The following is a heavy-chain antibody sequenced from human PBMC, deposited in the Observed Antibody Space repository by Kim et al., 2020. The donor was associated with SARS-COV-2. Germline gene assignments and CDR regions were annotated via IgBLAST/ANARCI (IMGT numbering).Heavy chain of an antibody. D-gene: IGHD3-10*01. CDR2: IWYDGSNK. CDR3: ARDAYGSGLYYFDY. V-gene: IGHV3-33*01. CDR1: GFTFSSYG. Sequence: GGSLRLSCAASGFTFSSYGMHLVRQAPGKGLEWVAVIWYDGSNKYYADSAKGRFTISRDNSKNTLYLKMNGLRAEDTSVYYCARDAYGSGLYYFDYWGQGTLVTVSS. J-gene: IGHJ4*02.